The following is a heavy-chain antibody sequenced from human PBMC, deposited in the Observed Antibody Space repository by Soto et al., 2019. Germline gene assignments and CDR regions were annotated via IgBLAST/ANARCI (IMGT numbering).Heavy chain of an antibody. CDR1: GGSIGSYY. V-gene: IGHV4-59*08. Sequence: SETLSLTCSVSGGSIGSYYWSWIRQPPGKGLEWIGCLYYSGSTNYNPSLKSRVTISVDTSKNQFSLKLSSVTAADTAVYYCARPSPRYCSGGSCLEFPDAFDIWGQGTMVTVS. CDR3: ARPSPRYCSGGSCLEFPDAFDI. J-gene: IGHJ3*02. D-gene: IGHD2-15*01. CDR2: LYYSGST.